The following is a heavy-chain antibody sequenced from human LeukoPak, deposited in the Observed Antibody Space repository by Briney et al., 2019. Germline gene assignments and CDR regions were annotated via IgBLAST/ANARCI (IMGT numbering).Heavy chain of an antibody. CDR1: GFTFSSYG. CDR3: ARTHYYDSSGYPFDY. D-gene: IGHD3-22*01. Sequence: PGGSLRLFCAASGFTFSSYGMHWVRQAPGKGLEWVAVIWYDGSNKYYADSVKGRFTISRDNSKNTLYLQMNSLRAEDTAVYYCARTHYYDSSGYPFDYWGQGTLVTVSS. CDR2: IWYDGSNK. V-gene: IGHV3-33*01. J-gene: IGHJ4*02.